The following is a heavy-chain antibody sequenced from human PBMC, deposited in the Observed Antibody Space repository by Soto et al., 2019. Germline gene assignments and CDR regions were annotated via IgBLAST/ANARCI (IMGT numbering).Heavy chain of an antibody. CDR1: GFTFSDYY. Sequence: PGGSLRLSCAASGFTFSDYYMSWIRQAPGKGLEWISNISGSGTSISYADSVKGRFTTSRDNAKNSLYLQMNSLRVEDTAVYYCAAYPPNDYDRSGPLRFDPWGQGSLVTVSS. CDR2: ISGSGTSI. D-gene: IGHD3-22*01. J-gene: IGHJ5*02. V-gene: IGHV3-11*01. CDR3: AAYPPNDYDRSGPLRFDP.